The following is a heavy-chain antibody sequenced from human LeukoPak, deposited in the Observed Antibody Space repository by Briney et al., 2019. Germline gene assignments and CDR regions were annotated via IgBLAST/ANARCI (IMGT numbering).Heavy chain of an antibody. CDR1: GFTVSSNY. V-gene: IGHV3-53*01. CDR2: IYSGGST. CDR3: ARSSTVTKYYFDY. J-gene: IGHJ4*02. Sequence: PGGSLRLSCAASGFTVSSNYMSWVRQAPGKGLEWVSVIYSGGSTYYADSVKGRFTISRDNSKNTLYLQMNSLRAEDTAVYHCARSSTVTKYYFDYWGQGTLVTVSS. D-gene: IGHD4-17*01.